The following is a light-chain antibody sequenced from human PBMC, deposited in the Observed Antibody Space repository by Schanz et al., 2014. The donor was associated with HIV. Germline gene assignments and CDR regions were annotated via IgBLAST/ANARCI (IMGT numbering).Light chain of an antibody. V-gene: IGLV1-44*01. CDR2: SNN. Sequence: QSVLTQPPSASGTPGQRVTISCSGRSSNIGGNTVNWYQQLPGTAPKLLIYSNNQRPSGVPDRISGSKSGTSSSLAISGLQSEDESDYYCSSYTSSSTQVFGTGTKLTVL. CDR3: SSYTSSSTQV. J-gene: IGLJ1*01. CDR1: SSNIGGNT.